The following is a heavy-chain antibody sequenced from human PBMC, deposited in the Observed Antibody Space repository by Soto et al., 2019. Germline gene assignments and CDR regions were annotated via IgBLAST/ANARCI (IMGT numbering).Heavy chain of an antibody. CDR2: IWYDGSNK. V-gene: IGHV3-33*01. Sequence: QLVESVGGVVQPGRSLRLSCTASGFTFNSYAMHWVRQAPGKGLEWVAVIWYDGSNKYYADSVKGRFTISRDNSKNTLFLEMNSLRAEDTAVYYCARSGTLTGYPFDYRGQGTRVTVSS. J-gene: IGHJ4*02. D-gene: IGHD1-1*01. CDR3: ARSGTLTGYPFDY. CDR1: GFTFNSYA.